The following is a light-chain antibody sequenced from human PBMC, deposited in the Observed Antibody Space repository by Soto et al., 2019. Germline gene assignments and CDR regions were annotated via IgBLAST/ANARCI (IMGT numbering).Light chain of an antibody. J-gene: IGKJ2*01. CDR3: QQPSNWPYT. V-gene: IGKV3-11*01. CDR2: DAS. Sequence: EIVLTQSPATLSLSPGDRATLSCRASQSVSRYLAWYQQKPGQAPRLLIYDASNRATVIPARSSGSGSGTDFTLTINSLEPEYFAVDYCQQPSNWPYTFGQGTKLEI. CDR1: QSVSRY.